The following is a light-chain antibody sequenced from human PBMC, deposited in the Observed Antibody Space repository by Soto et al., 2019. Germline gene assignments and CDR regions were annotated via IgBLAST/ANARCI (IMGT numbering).Light chain of an antibody. V-gene: IGLV2-8*01. Sequence: QSALTQPTSASGSPGQSVTISCTGTSSDVGNYNSVSWYQQHPGKAPKLMIYEVTKRPSGVPDRFSGSKSGNTASLTVSGLQAEDEADYYCKSYVESSNLDVFGTGTKLTVL. CDR1: SSDVGNYNS. J-gene: IGLJ1*01. CDR3: KSYVESSNLDV. CDR2: EVT.